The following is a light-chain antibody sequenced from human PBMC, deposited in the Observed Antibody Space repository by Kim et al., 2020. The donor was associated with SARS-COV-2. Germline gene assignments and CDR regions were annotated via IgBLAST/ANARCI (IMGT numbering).Light chain of an antibody. J-gene: IGKJ1*01. CDR3: QQYNSYSPET. V-gene: IGKV1-5*01. CDR2: DAS. CDR1: QSISSW. Sequence: DIQMTQSPSTLSASVGDRVTITCRASQSISSWLAWYQQKPGKAHKLLIYDASSLESGVPSRFSGSGSGTEFTLTISSLQPDDFATYYCQQYNSYSPETFGQGTKVDIK.